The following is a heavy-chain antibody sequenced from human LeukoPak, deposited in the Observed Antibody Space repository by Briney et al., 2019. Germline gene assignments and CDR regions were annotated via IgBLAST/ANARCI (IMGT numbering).Heavy chain of an antibody. J-gene: IGHJ4*02. CDR2: IKQDGSES. CDR1: GFTFSSYG. Sequence: GGSLRLSCAASGFTFSSYGMHWVRQAPGKGLEWVANIKQDGSESYYVDSVKGRFTFSRDNAKNSLYLQMNSLRAEDTAVYYCARGTSEQQLVQGNYYFDYWGQGTLVTVSS. CDR3: ARGTSEQQLVQGNYYFDY. V-gene: IGHV3-7*01. D-gene: IGHD6-13*01.